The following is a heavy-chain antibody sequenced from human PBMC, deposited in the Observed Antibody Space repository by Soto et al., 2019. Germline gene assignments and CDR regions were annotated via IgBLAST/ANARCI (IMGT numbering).Heavy chain of an antibody. CDR1: GYTFTSYA. Sequence: QVQLVQSGAEVKKPGASVKVSCKASGYTFTSYAMHWVRQAPGQRLEWMGWINAGNGNTKYSQKFQGRVTITRDTSASTAYMELSSLRAEDTAVYYCARDRGGGAASDYWGQGTLVTVSS. CDR2: INAGNGNT. CDR3: ARDRGGGAASDY. V-gene: IGHV1-3*01. J-gene: IGHJ4*02. D-gene: IGHD3-16*01.